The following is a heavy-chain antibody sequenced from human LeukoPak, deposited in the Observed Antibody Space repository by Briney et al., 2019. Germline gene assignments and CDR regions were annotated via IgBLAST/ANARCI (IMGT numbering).Heavy chain of an antibody. D-gene: IGHD1-7*01. CDR2: INWNGGRT. Sequence: PGGSLRLSCAATGFTFDDYGMSWVRQAPGKGLEWVSGINWNGGRTGYADSVKGRFTISRDNAKNSLYLQMNSLRAEDTALYYCARAGVYNWNYEGTAYFDYWGQGTLVTVSS. J-gene: IGHJ4*02. V-gene: IGHV3-20*04. CDR1: GFTFDDYG. CDR3: ARAGVYNWNYEGTAYFDY.